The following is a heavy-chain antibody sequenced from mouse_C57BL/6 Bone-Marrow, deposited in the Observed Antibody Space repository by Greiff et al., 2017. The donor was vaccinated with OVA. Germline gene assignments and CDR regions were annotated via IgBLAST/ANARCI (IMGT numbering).Heavy chain of an antibody. J-gene: IGHJ3*01. Sequence: EVQLQESGAELVRPGASVKLSCTASGFNIKDDYMHWVKQRPEQGLEWIGWIDPENGDTEYASKFQGKATITADTSSNTAYLQLSSLTSEDTAVYYCTTPAQATFFAYWGQGTLVTVSA. CDR3: TTPAQATFFAY. CDR1: GFNIKDDY. V-gene: IGHV14-4*01. D-gene: IGHD3-2*02. CDR2: IDPENGDT.